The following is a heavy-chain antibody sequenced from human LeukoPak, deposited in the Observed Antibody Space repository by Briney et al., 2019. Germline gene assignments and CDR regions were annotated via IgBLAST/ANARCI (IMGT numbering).Heavy chain of an antibody. J-gene: IGHJ6*03. Sequence: PGESLRLSCAASGFTFSSYSMNWVRQAPGKGLEWVSYISSSSSTIYYADSVKGRFTISRDNAKNSLYLQMNSLRAEDTAVYYCARDSSIAARPYYYYYMDVWGKGTTVTVSS. V-gene: IGHV3-48*01. CDR2: ISSSSSTI. CDR3: ARDSSIAARPYYYYYMDV. CDR1: GFTFSSYS. D-gene: IGHD6-6*01.